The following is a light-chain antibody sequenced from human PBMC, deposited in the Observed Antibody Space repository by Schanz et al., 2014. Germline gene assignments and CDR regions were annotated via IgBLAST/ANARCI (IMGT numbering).Light chain of an antibody. CDR3: QQSYSTLLT. Sequence: AIRMTQSPSSLSASTGDRVTLTCRASQGISSYLAWYQQKPGKAPKLLIYAASSLQSGVPSRFSGSGSETDFTLTISSLQPEDFATYYCQQSYSTLLTFGGGTKVEVK. CDR2: AAS. V-gene: IGKV1-8*01. CDR1: QGISSY. J-gene: IGKJ4*01.